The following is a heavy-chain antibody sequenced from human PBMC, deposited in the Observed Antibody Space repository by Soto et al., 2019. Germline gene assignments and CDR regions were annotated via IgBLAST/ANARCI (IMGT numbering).Heavy chain of an antibody. CDR3: AKDRVPIAAAAHYYYYGMDV. J-gene: IGHJ6*02. V-gene: IGHV3-9*01. CDR1: GFTFSSYA. D-gene: IGHD6-13*01. CDR2: ISWNSGSI. Sequence: SLRLSCAASGFTFSSYAMSWVRQAPGKGLEWVSGISWNSGSIGYADSVKGRFTISRDNAKNSLYLQMNSLRAEDTALYYCAKDRVPIAAAAHYYYYGMDVWGQGTTVTVSS.